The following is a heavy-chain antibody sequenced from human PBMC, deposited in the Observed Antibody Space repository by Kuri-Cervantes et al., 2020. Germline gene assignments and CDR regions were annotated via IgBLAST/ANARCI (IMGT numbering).Heavy chain of an antibody. V-gene: IGHV1-24*01. Sequence: ASVKVSCKVSGYTLTELSMHWVRQAPGKGLEWMGGFDPEDGETIYAQKFQGRVTMTEDTSTDTAYMELRSLRSDDTAVYYCATGCSGGSCMNDYWGQGTLVTVSS. CDR3: ATGCSGGSCMNDY. D-gene: IGHD2-15*01. J-gene: IGHJ4*02. CDR1: GYTLTELS. CDR2: FDPEDGET.